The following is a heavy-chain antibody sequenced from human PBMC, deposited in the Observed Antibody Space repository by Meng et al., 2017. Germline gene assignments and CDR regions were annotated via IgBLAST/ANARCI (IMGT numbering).Heavy chain of an antibody. CDR3: ARELDAVGVTAYDL. V-gene: IGHV4-4*02. CDR2: VYHNGNA. CDR1: GGSSSSNNG. Sequence: QVDVQEAGAGLVQPSGALSLPCAVSGGSSSSNNGWSWGRPPPGKGLEWIGEVYHNGNANYNPSLKSRVTISVDKSKNQFSPKLSFVAAADTAIYYCARELDAVGVTAYDLWGQGTLVTVSS. D-gene: IGHD2-21*02. J-gene: IGHJ4*02.